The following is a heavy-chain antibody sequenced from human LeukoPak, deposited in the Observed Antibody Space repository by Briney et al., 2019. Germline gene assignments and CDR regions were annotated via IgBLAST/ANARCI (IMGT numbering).Heavy chain of an antibody. CDR3: AKRGGMYPAYYFDY. CDR1: GFTFDDYG. D-gene: IGHD3-16*01. J-gene: IGHJ4*02. V-gene: IGHV3-20*04. Sequence: GGSLRLSCAASGFTFDDYGMSWVRQAPGKGLEWVSGINWNGGSTGYADSVKGRFTISRDNAKNSLHLQMNSLRADDTAVYYCAKRGGMYPAYYFDYWGQGTLVTVSS. CDR2: INWNGGST.